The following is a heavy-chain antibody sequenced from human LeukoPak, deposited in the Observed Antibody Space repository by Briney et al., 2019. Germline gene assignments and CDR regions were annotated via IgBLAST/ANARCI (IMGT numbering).Heavy chain of an antibody. CDR3: AKEVSGWTQYSDY. J-gene: IGHJ4*02. CDR2: ISGSGGST. Sequence: GGSLRLSCAASGFTFSSYAVSWVRQAPGKGLEWVSAISGSGGSTYYADSVKGRFTISRDDSKNTLYLQMNSLRAEDTAVYYCAKEVSGWTQYSDYWGQGTLVTVSS. CDR1: GFTFSSYA. V-gene: IGHV3-23*01. D-gene: IGHD6-19*01.